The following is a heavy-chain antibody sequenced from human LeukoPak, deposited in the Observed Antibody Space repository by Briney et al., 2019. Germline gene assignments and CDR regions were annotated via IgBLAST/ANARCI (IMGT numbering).Heavy chain of an antibody. CDR3: ARGATPYYFDY. CDR2: ISYDGSNK. Sequence: GRSLRLSCAASGFTFSTYAVHWVRQAPGKGLDWVAVISYDGSNKYYADSVKGRFTISRDNSMNTLYLQMNSLRADDTAVYFCARGATPYYFDYWGQGTLVTVSS. CDR1: GFTFSTYA. J-gene: IGHJ4*02. V-gene: IGHV3-30-3*01.